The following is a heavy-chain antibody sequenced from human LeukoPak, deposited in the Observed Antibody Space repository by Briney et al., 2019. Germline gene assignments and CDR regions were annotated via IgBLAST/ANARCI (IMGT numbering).Heavy chain of an antibody. V-gene: IGHV3-23*01. CDR1: GFTFSSYA. CDR2: VNTNGGST. J-gene: IGHJ5*02. CDR3: VREDFAYVSETYRYWFDP. D-gene: IGHD3-16*01. Sequence: GGSLRLSCAASGFTFSSYAMSWVRQAPGKGLEWLSTVNTNGGSTYYAASVKGRFTVSRDNSANTLSLQMNSLTVADTAIYYCVREDFAYVSETYRYWFDPWGQGTLVTVSS.